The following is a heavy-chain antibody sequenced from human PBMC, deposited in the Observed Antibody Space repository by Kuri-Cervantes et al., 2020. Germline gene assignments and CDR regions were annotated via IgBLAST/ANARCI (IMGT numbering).Heavy chain of an antibody. CDR3: ARDREYSGYDWHSFDY. J-gene: IGHJ4*02. Sequence: GESLKISCAASGFTFSSYAMHWVRQAPGKGLEWVAVISYDGSNKYYAGSVKGRFTISRDNSKNTLYLQMNSLRAEDTAVYYCARDREYSGYDWHSFDYWGQGTLVTVSS. D-gene: IGHD5-12*01. V-gene: IGHV3-30-3*01. CDR2: ISYDGSNK. CDR1: GFTFSSYA.